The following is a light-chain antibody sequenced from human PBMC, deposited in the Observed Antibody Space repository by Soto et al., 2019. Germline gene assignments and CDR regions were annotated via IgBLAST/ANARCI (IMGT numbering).Light chain of an antibody. Sequence: EIVLTQSPGTLSLSPGERATLSCRASQSVSSSYLACYQQKPGQATSLIIFRTSSRATGFPARFSGSGSGTEFNLTISSLQSEDFGVYYCQQYNNWPRATFGGGTKVDIK. V-gene: IGKV3-15*01. J-gene: IGKJ4*01. CDR3: QQYNNWPRAT. CDR1: QSVSSSY. CDR2: RTS.